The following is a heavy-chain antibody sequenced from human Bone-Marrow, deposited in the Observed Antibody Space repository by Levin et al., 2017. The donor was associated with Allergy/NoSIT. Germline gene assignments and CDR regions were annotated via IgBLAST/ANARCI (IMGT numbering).Heavy chain of an antibody. V-gene: IGHV3-11*01. CDR1: GFTFRDHH. CDR2: ISNSGRTI. D-gene: IGHD4-23*01. Sequence: LSLTCAPSGFTFRDHHMSWIRQAPGKGLEWISYISNSGRTIFYADSVKGRFTISRDNAKNSLYLQMNSLRADDTAVYYCARAKDYGGNFPGYWGQGTLVTVSS. J-gene: IGHJ4*02. CDR3: ARAKDYGGNFPGY.